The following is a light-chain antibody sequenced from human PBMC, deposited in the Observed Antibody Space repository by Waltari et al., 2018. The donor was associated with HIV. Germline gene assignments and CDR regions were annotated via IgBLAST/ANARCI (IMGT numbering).Light chain of an antibody. J-gene: IGKJ3*01. V-gene: IGKV1-39*01. CDR2: AAS. Sequence: DIQMTQSPSSLSASVGDRITISCRASQSISSVLNWYRQKPGKAPKLLIYAASSLQSGVPSRFSGGGSGTGFTLTISSLQPGDFATYYCQQTYSIPFTFGPGTRVYIK. CDR3: QQTYSIPFT. CDR1: QSISSV.